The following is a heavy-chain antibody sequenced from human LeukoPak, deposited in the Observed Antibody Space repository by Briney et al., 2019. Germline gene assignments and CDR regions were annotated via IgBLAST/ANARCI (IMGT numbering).Heavy chain of an antibody. J-gene: IGHJ4*02. V-gene: IGHV3-23*01. Sequence: GGSLRLSCPVSGFTFSSYAMSWVRQAPGRGLEWVSVISTSGESAYYADSVKGRFTISRDNSKNTLYLQMNSLRAEDTAVYYCATSCCIRGRGPPPLQHPDWVKRWGQGTLVSVSS. D-gene: IGHD2-21*01. CDR2: ISTSGESA. CDR3: ATSCCIRGRGPPPLQHPDWVKR. CDR1: GFTFSSYA.